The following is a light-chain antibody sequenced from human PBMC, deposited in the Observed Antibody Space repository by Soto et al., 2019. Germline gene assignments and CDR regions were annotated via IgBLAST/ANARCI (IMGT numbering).Light chain of an antibody. CDR1: QSVLYSSNNKNY. CDR3: QEYYTTLALT. J-gene: IGKJ4*01. Sequence: DIVMTQSPDSLAVPLGERATINCKSSQSVLYSSNNKNYLAWYQQKPGQPPKLLIYWASTRESGVPDRFSGSGSGTDFTLTISSLQAEDVAVYYCQEYYTTLALTFGGGTKVDI. CDR2: WAS. V-gene: IGKV4-1*01.